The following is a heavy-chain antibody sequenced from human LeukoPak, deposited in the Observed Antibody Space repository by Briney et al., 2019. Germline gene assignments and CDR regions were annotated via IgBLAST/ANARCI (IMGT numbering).Heavy chain of an antibody. CDR3: ARAGNYYGDYDF. CDR1: GFTFSSYA. J-gene: IGHJ4*02. D-gene: IGHD4-17*01. Sequence: GGALRLSCAASGFTFSSYAMSWVRQAPGKGLEWVSTISGSGSITYYADSVKGRFTISRDNSRNTLYLQMNSLRADDTAVYYCARAGNYYGDYDFWGQGTLVTVSS. CDR2: ISGSGSIT. V-gene: IGHV3-23*01.